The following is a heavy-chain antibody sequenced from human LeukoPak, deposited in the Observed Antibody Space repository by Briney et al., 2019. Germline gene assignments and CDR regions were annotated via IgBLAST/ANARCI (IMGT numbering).Heavy chain of an antibody. CDR2: IYTSGRT. CDR3: ARAPGVCPGTCPSDQ. CDR1: GGSIDYSF. Sequence: SETLSLTCTVSGGSIDYSFWNWIRQPAGKGLEWIGRIYTSGRTNYNPSLKSRVTMSLDTSRNRVSLKLASVTAADPAVYYCARAPGVCPGTCPSDQWGPGTQATVHS. D-gene: IGHD2-15*01. V-gene: IGHV4-4*07. J-gene: IGHJ4*02.